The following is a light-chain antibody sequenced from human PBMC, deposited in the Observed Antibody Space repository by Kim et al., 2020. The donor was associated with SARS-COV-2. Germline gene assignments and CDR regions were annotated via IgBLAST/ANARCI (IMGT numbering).Light chain of an antibody. V-gene: IGLV7-43*01. J-gene: IGLJ3*02. Sequence: QTVVTQEPSLTVSPGGTVTLTCASNTGAVTSVYHANWFQQKPGQAPRTLIYDTTNKHSWTPARFSGSLLGGKAALTLSAVQPEDEADYYCLLYCDHAWVFGGGTEVTVL. CDR1: TGAVTSVYH. CDR2: DTT. CDR3: LLYCDHAWV.